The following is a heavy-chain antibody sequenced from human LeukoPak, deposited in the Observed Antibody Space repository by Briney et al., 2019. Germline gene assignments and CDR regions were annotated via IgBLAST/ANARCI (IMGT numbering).Heavy chain of an antibody. CDR3: AKDGAWLRFDD. Sequence: GGSLRLSCAGSGFPFSSHGMNWVRQAPGKGLEWVSGISPGGPTYYADSVKGRFIISRDDYKSTVYLQMKNLRAEDTAVYYCAKDGAWLRFDDWGQGILVTVSS. V-gene: IGHV3-23*01. CDR2: ISPGGPT. CDR1: GFPFSSHG. D-gene: IGHD5-12*01. J-gene: IGHJ4*02.